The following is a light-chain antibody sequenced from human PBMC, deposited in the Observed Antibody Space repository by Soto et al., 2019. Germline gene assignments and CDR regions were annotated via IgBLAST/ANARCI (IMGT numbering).Light chain of an antibody. J-gene: IGKJ5*01. CDR2: GAS. CDR1: QSFGNSH. CDR3: QQYGSSSIT. Sequence: PGERATLSCKASQSFGNSHLAWYQQKPGQAPRLLIYGASTRVTGTPDRFSGSGSGTDFTLTISRLESDDSAVYYCQQYGSSSITFGQGTRLEI. V-gene: IGKV3-20*01.